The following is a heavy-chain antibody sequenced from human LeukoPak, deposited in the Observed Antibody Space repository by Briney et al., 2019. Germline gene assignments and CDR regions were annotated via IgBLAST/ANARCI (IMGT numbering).Heavy chain of an antibody. Sequence: SETLSFTCTVSGGSISNYYWSWIRQPPGKGLEWVGYIHASGSTNYNPSLKSRVTISVDMSKNQFSLSLTSVTAADTAVYYCAKDRGLGPHWGQRTLVTVSS. D-gene: IGHD1-26*01. J-gene: IGHJ1*01. CDR1: GGSISNYY. V-gene: IGHV4-59*01. CDR2: IHASGST. CDR3: AKDRGLGPH.